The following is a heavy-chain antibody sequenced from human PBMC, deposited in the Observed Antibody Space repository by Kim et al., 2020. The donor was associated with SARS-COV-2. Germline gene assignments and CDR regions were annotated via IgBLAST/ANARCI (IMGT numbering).Heavy chain of an antibody. J-gene: IGHJ4*01. CDR3: AISLPFYFDSSAYYCLYY. CDR2: FDPEDGET. V-gene: IGHV1-24*01. D-gene: IGHD3-22*01. Sequence: ASVKVSCKVSGYTLTAVSMHWVRQAPGKGLEWMGGFDPEDGETTYAQKFQGRVTMTEDTSTNTAFMQLSGLRSEDTAVYYCAISLPFYFDSSAYYCLYYW. CDR1: GYTLTAVS.